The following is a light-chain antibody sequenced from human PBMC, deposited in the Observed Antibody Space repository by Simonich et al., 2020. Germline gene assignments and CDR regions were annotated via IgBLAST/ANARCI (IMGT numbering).Light chain of an antibody. CDR3: QQRSNWPPYT. Sequence: EIVLTQSPATLSLSPGERATLSCRASQSVSSYLAWYQQKPGQDPRLLIDDASNRATGIPARFSGSGSGTDFTLTISSLEPEDFAVYYCQQRSNWPPYTFGQGTKLEIK. CDR2: DAS. J-gene: IGKJ2*01. CDR1: QSVSSY. V-gene: IGKV3-11*01.